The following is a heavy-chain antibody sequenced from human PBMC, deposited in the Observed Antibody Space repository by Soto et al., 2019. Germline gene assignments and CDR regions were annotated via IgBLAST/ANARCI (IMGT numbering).Heavy chain of an antibody. D-gene: IGHD6-19*01. CDR2: VSPRTGAK. CDR1: GYSLIDNY. J-gene: IGHJ4*02. V-gene: IGHV1-2*02. CDR3: ARPEGYISDWYYFDL. Sequence: GASVKVSCKASGYSLIDNYIHWVRQAPLQVFQWLVSVSPRTGAKVYAQGLQGRVSLTWDTSLNTAYMEVTSLMTEDTAVYYCARPEGYISDWYYFDLWGQGTMVTVSS.